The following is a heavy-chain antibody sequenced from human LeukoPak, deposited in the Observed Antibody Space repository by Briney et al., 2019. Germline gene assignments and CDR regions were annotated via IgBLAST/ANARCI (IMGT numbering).Heavy chain of an antibody. J-gene: IGHJ5*02. V-gene: IGHV3-9*01. CDR2: ISWNSGSI. D-gene: IGHD1-1*01. Sequence: GGSLRHSCAASGFTFDDYAMHWVRPAPGKGLEWVSGISWNSGSIDYAHSVKGRFTISRDNAKNSQYLQMNSRRAEDTALYYCAREMGPDNRNAPFDPWGQGTLVTVSS. CDR3: AREMGPDNRNAPFDP. CDR1: GFTFDDYA.